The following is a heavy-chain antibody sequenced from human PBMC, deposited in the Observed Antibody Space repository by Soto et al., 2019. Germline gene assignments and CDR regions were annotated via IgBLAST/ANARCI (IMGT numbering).Heavy chain of an antibody. V-gene: IGHV3-21*01. J-gene: IGHJ4*02. CDR3: ARGYSSGWY. Sequence: VQLVESGGGVVQPGRSLRLSCAASGFTFSSYGMHWVRQAPGKGLEWVSSISSSSSYIYYADSVKGRFTISRDNAKNSLYLQMNSLRAEDTAVYYCARGYSSGWYWGQGTLVTVSS. D-gene: IGHD6-19*01. CDR2: ISSSSSYI. CDR1: GFTFSSYG.